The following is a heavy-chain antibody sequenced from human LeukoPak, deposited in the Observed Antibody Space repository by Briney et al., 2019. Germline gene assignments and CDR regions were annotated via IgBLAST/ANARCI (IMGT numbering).Heavy chain of an antibody. CDR2: ISGSGGST. CDR1: GFTFSSYA. V-gene: IGHV3-23*01. J-gene: IGHJ1*01. D-gene: IGHD3-10*01. CDR3: AKVPITMVRGVITLEYFQH. Sequence: GGSLRLSCAASGFTFSSYAMSWVRQAPGKGLEWVSAISGSGGSTYYADSVKGRFTISRDNSKNTLYLQMNSLRAEDTAVYYCAKVPITMVRGVITLEYFQHWARAPWSPSPQ.